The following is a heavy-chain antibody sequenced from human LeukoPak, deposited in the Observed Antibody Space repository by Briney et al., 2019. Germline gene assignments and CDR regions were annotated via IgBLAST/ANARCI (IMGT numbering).Heavy chain of an antibody. D-gene: IGHD6-19*01. CDR3: TKYGGSGWVIDY. CDR2: IYYTGAT. Sequence: SETLSLTCTVSGGSISSYYWSWIRQPPGKGLEWIGYIYYTGATSYNPSLKSRVTISVDTSKNQFSLKLTSVTAADTAVYYCTKYGGSGWVIDYWGQGTLVTVSS. CDR1: GGSISSYY. V-gene: IGHV4-59*08. J-gene: IGHJ4*02.